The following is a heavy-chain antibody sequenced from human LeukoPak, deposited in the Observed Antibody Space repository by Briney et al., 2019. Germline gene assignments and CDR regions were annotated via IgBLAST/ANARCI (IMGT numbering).Heavy chain of an antibody. CDR1: GFTFSSYW. D-gene: IGHD1-26*01. V-gene: IGHV3-7*05. CDR3: ARGGSYFHY. CDR2: IKEDGTEK. J-gene: IGHJ4*02. Sequence: PGGSLRLFCAASGFTFSSYWMSWVRQAPGKGLEWVANIKEDGTEKNYVASVKGRFTISRDNAKNSLHLQMSSLRAEDTAVYYCARGGSYFHYWGQGTLVTVSS.